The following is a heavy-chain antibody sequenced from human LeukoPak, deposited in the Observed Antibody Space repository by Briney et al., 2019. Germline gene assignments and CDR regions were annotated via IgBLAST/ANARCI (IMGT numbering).Heavy chain of an antibody. V-gene: IGHV3-30*18. CDR1: GFTFSSYG. D-gene: IGHD6-19*01. CDR3: AKDSSKKVAVAGPFDY. J-gene: IGHJ4*02. CDR2: ISYDGSNK. Sequence: GGSLRLSCAASGFTFSSYGMHWVRQAPGKGLEWVAVISYDGSNKYYADSVKGRFTIPRDNSKNTLYLQMNSLRAEDTAVYYCAKDSSKKVAVAGPFDYWGQGTLVTVSS.